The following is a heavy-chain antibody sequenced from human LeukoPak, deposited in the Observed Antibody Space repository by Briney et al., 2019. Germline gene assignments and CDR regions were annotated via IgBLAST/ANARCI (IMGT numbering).Heavy chain of an antibody. V-gene: IGHV4-39*01. D-gene: IGHD3-3*01. J-gene: IGHJ4*02. CDR2: IYYSGST. CDR3: ARHGTEGFWSGYFFDY. CDR1: GGSISSSSYY. Sequence: PSETLSLTCTVSGGSISSSSYYWGWIRQPPGKGLEWIGSIYYSGSTYYNPSLKSRVTISVDTSKNQFSLKLSSVTAADTAVYYCARHGTEGFWSGYFFDYWGQGTLVTVSS.